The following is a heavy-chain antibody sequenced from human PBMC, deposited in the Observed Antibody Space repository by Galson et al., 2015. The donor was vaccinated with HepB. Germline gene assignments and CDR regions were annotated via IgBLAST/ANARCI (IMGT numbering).Heavy chain of an antibody. J-gene: IGHJ5*01. Sequence: SVTVSCKASGGSFNTYTIYWVRQAPGQGLEWMGEIIPVFGIGNYAQKFQGRVAITADESTSTAYMELTSLKSEDTAVYYCARGSANYTVTYYLRFESWGQGTLVTVSS. CDR3: ARGSANYTVTYYLRFES. CDR1: GGSFNTYT. CDR2: IIPVFGIG. D-gene: IGHD4-17*01. V-gene: IGHV1-69*13.